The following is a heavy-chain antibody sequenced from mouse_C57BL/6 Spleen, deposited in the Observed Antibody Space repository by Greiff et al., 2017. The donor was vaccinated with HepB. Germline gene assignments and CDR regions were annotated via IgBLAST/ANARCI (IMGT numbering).Heavy chain of an antibody. V-gene: IGHV5-4*03. CDR2: ISDGGSYT. J-gene: IGHJ3*01. CDR1: GFTFSSYA. Sequence: DVMLVESGGGLVKPGGSLKLSCAASGFTFSSYAMSWVRQTPEKRLEWVATISDGGSYTYYPDNVKGRFTISRDNAKNNLYLQMSHLKSEDTAMYYCARGVDGYYAWFAYWGQGTLVTVSA. CDR3: ARGVDGYYAWFAY. D-gene: IGHD2-3*01.